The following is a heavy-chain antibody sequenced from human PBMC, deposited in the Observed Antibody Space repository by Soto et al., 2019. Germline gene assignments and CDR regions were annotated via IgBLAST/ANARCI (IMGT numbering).Heavy chain of an antibody. V-gene: IGHV1-18*04. J-gene: IGHJ4*02. CDR3: ARDHDFGSGYWPLGY. CDR1: GYKFNTFG. CDR2: ISGHNGHT. Sequence: QVQLVQSGPEVKSPGASVRVSCNASGYKFNTFGIIWVRQAPGQGLEWMGWISGHNGHTNYAQKFQARLTMTTDTSTSTAYMELTSLISDDTAVYYCARDHDFGSGYWPLGYWGQGTLVTVSS. D-gene: IGHD3-3*01.